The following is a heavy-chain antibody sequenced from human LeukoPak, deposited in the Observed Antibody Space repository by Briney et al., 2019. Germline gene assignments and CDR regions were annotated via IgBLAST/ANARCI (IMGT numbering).Heavy chain of an antibody. D-gene: IGHD1-26*01. V-gene: IGHV3-53*01. J-gene: IGHJ3*02. CDR2: IYSAGTT. CDR3: ARDLLGIDAFDI. Sequence: TGGSLRLSCGASGFNVGSLWMHWVRQVPGKGLEWVSVIYSAGTTHYADSVKGRFTISRDNSKNTVYLQMNSAKTDDTAVYFCARDLLGIDAFDIWGQGTMVTVSS. CDR1: GFNVGSLW.